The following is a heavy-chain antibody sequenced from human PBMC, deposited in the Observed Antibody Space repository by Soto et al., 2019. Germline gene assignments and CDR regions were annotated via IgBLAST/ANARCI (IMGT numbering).Heavy chain of an antibody. J-gene: IGHJ4*02. D-gene: IGHD3-10*01. V-gene: IGHV3-74*01. CDR1: GFTFSRYC. CDR2: INSDGSST. CDR3: VQDSRLGSGPFDY. Sequence: EVQLVESGGGPVQPGGSLRLSCAASGFTFSRYCMHWVRQAPGKGLVWVSRINSDGSSTSYADSVKGRFTISRDNAKNTLYLQVNSLRAEDTAVYYCVQDSRLGSGPFDYWGQGTLVTVSS.